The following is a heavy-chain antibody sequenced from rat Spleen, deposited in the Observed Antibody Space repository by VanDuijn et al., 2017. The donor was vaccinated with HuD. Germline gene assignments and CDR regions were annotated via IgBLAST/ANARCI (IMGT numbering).Heavy chain of an antibody. D-gene: IGHD1-11*01. Sequence: EVQLVESGGGLVQPGRSMKVSCAASGFTFSNYYMTWIRQAPGKGLEWVASLTHSGGSTYYPDSVKGRFTISRDNAKSTLYLQMNSLRSEDTATYYCTAGGGYWDYWGQGVMVTVSS. J-gene: IGHJ2*01. V-gene: IGHV5-31*01. CDR2: LTHSGGST. CDR1: GFTFSNYY. CDR3: TAGGGYWDY.